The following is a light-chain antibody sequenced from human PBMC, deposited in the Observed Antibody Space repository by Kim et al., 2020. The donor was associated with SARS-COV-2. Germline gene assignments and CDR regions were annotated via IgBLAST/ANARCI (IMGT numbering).Light chain of an antibody. V-gene: IGLV7-46*01. CDR2: NTG. CDR3: LLSYGDNRKI. CDR1: TGIHTVAHY. Sequence: TGTIPCGPNTGIHTVAHYPYGFQPKPAQAPRALIYNTGYKFSWAPARFSGSLLGGKAALTLSDEQAADEADYYCLLSYGDNRKIFGGGTQLTVL. J-gene: IGLJ2*01.